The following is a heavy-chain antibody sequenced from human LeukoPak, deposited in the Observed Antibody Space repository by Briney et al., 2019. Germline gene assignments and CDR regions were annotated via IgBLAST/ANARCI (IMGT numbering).Heavy chain of an antibody. CDR3: ARDRSSSSWVDYLDS. J-gene: IGHJ4*02. V-gene: IGHV7-4-1*02. D-gene: IGHD6-6*01. CDR1: GYTFISHA. CDR2: INTNTGNP. Sequence: ASVKVSCKASGYTFISHAMNWVRQAPGQGLEWMGWINTNTGNPTYALGFTGRFVFSLDTSVSTAYLEISSLKSEDTAVYYCARDRSSSSWVDYLDSWGQGTLITVSS.